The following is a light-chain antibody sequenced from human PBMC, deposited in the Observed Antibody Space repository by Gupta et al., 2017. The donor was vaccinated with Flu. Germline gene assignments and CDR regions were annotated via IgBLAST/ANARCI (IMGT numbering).Light chain of an antibody. CDR1: QSIRSY. J-gene: IGKJ2*01. Sequence: EDRATMTCRESQSIRSYLDWYQQKPGKAPKFLIYAASSLQSGVPSRFSGSGSGTDFTLTITSLQPEDSALYYCQQCYRSPHTFGQGTRLEIK. CDR2: AAS. CDR3: QQCYRSPHT. V-gene: IGKV1-39*01.